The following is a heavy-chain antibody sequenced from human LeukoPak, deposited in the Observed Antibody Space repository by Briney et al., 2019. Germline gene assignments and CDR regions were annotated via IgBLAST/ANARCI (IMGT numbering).Heavy chain of an antibody. V-gene: IGHV3-23*01. Sequence: GGSLRLSCAASGFTFSSYAMSWVRQAPGKGLEWVSAISGSGGSTYYAHSVKGRFTISRDNSKNTLYLQMNSLRPEDTAVYYCAKGGASVTRYVDYWGQGTLVTVSS. J-gene: IGHJ4*02. D-gene: IGHD4-17*01. CDR2: ISGSGGST. CDR3: AKGGASVTRYVDY. CDR1: GFTFSSYA.